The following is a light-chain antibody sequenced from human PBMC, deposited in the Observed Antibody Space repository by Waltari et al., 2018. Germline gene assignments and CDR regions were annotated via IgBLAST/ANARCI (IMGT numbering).Light chain of an antibody. CDR1: QSLLASNGDNY. Sequence: DVVMTQSPLSLPVTPGEPASISCRSSQSLLASNGDNYLNWYLQKHGQSPQVLMYMVSYRASGVPDRFSGSGSGTYFTLKVSRVESEDVGVYYCMQAAHAPITFGQGTRLELK. V-gene: IGKV2-28*01. J-gene: IGKJ5*01. CDR2: MVS. CDR3: MQAAHAPIT.